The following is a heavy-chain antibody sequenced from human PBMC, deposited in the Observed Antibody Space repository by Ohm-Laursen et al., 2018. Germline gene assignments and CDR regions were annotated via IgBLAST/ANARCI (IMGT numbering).Heavy chain of an antibody. J-gene: IGHJ3*02. CDR3: ARDSDIEVGGDAFDI. Sequence: SLRLSCTASGFTFSSYAMSWVRQAPGKGLEWVANIKQDGSEKYYVDSVRGRFTISRDNAKKSQFLQMNSLRAEDTAVYYCARDSDIEVGGDAFDIWGQGTTVTVSS. V-gene: IGHV3-7*01. CDR1: GFTFSSYA. CDR2: IKQDGSEK. D-gene: IGHD3-16*01.